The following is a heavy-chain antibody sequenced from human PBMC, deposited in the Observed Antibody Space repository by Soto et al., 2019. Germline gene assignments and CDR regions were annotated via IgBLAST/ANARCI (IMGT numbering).Heavy chain of an antibody. CDR3: ARGSYYSGWV. J-gene: IGHJ4*02. D-gene: IGHD6-19*01. V-gene: IGHV6-1*01. CDR2: TYYRSKWYS. Sequence: HSQTLSLTCAISGDSVSSTSTAWSWIRQSPSRGLEWLGRTYYRSKWYSDYAVSVKSRITINPDTSKNQFSLQLNSVTPEDTAVYYCARGSYYSGWVWGQGXLVTVYS. CDR1: GDSVSSTSTA.